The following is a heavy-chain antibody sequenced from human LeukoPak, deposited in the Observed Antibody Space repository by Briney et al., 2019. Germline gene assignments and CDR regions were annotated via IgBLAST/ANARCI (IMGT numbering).Heavy chain of an antibody. Sequence: SQTLSLTCAVSGGSISSGGYSWSWIRQPPGKGLEWIGYIYHSGSTYYNPSLKSRVTISVDRSKNQFSLKLSSVTAADTAVYYCASPRPQLLMYYFDYWGQGTLVTVSS. D-gene: IGHD2-2*01. CDR3: ASPRPQLLMYYFDY. J-gene: IGHJ4*02. CDR1: GGSISSGGYS. CDR2: IYHSGST. V-gene: IGHV4-30-2*01.